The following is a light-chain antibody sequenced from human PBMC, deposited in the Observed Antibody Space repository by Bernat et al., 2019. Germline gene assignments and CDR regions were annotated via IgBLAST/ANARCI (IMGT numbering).Light chain of an antibody. CDR1: NIGSKS. J-gene: IGLJ1*01. V-gene: IGLV3-21*04. Sequence: SYVLTQPPSVSVAPGQTARFTCGGNNIGSKSVHWYQQRPGQAPVLVIYYDSDRPSGIPERFSGSNSGNTATLTISRVEAGDEADYFCQLWDSTSDHHVFGTGTKVTVL. CDR3: QLWDSTSDHHV. CDR2: YDS.